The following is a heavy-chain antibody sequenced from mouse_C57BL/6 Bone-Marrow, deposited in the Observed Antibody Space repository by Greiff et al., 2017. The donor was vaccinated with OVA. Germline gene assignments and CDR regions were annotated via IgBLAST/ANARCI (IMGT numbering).Heavy chain of an antibody. D-gene: IGHD2-4*01. Sequence: VMLVESGPELVRPGASVKISCKAPGYTFTNHWMQWVRQRPGQGLEWIGEIFPGSGSTYYNEKFKGKATLTVDTSSSTAYMQLSRLTSEDSAVYFCALIYYDYDGGWFAYWGQGTLVTVSA. CDR3: ALIYYDYDGGWFAY. CDR2: IFPGSGST. CDR1: GYTFTNHW. J-gene: IGHJ3*01. V-gene: IGHV1-56*01.